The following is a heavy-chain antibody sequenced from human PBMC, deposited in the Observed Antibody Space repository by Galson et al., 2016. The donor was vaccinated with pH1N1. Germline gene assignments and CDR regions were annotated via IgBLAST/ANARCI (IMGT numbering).Heavy chain of an antibody. J-gene: IGHJ3*01. D-gene: IGHD4-23*01. Sequence: SLRLSCAASGFTFSNWHMDWVRQAPGEGLEWISFITYTSGNTYYADSVKGRFIVSRDNARNSLYLEMNSLRVEDTAVYYCARPGNYDGDRRGAFDLWGQGTMVTVSP. CDR1: GFTFSNWH. CDR3: ARPGNYDGDRRGAFDL. CDR2: ITYTSGNT. V-gene: IGHV3-48*04.